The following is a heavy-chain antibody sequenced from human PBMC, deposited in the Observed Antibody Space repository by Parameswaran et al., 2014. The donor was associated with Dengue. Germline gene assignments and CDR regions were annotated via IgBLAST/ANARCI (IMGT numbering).Heavy chain of an antibody. CDR2: MNPNSGST. V-gene: IGHV1-8*01. J-gene: IGHJ4*02. D-gene: IGHD3-22*01. CDR3: ATYYYDSSGYSDY. Sequence: WVRQAPGQGLEWMGWMNPNSGSTGYAQKFQGRVTMTRNTSISTAYMELSSLRSEDTAVYYCATYYYDSSGYSDYWGQGTLVTVSS.